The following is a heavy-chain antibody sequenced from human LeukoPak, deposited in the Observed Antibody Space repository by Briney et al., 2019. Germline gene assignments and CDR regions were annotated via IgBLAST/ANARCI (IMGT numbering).Heavy chain of an antibody. CDR3: ARAKPRERSSWYSDWFDP. V-gene: IGHV4-39*07. D-gene: IGHD6-13*01. J-gene: IGHJ5*02. Sequence: SETLSLACSVSGGSINSNNYYWGWIRQPPGKGLEWIGSIYQSGTTWYTPSLKSRVTISIDTSKNHFSLKLSSVTAVDTAVYYCARAKPRERSSWYSDWFDPWGQGILVTVSS. CDR2: IYQSGTT. CDR1: GGSINSNNYY.